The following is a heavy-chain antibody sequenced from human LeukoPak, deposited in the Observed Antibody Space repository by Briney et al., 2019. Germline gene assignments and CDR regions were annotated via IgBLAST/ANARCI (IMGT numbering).Heavy chain of an antibody. J-gene: IGHJ4*02. CDR1: GGSFSGYY. V-gene: IGHV4-34*01. Sequence: SETLSLICAVYGGSFSGYYWSWIRQPPGKGLEWIGEINHSGSTNYNPSLKSRVTISVDTSKNQFSLKLSSVTAADTAVYYCARAVNPRVEMATIDYWGQGTLVTVSS. CDR2: INHSGST. CDR3: ARAVNPRVEMATIDY. D-gene: IGHD5-24*01.